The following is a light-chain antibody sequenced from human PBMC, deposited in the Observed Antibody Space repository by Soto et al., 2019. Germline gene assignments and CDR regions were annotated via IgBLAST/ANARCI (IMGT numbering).Light chain of an antibody. CDR2: DVS. J-gene: IGLJ1*01. CDR1: SSDVGGYNY. CDR3: SSYTSSSPYYV. V-gene: IGLV2-14*01. Sequence: QSVLTQPASVSGSPGKSFTISCTRTSSDVGGYNYVSWYQQHPGKAPKLMIYDVSNRPSGVSNRFSGSKSGNTASLTISELQAEDEADYYCSSYTSSSPYYVFGTGTKVTVL.